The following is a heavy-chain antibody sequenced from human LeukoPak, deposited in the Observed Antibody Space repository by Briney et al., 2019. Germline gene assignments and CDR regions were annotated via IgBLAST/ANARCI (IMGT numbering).Heavy chain of an antibody. V-gene: IGHV4-30-2*01. D-gene: IGHD1-14*01. J-gene: IGHJ4*02. CDR1: GGSISSGGYS. CDR2: IYHSGST. CDR3: AGRRTFPY. Sequence: SETLSLTCAVSGGSISSGGYSWSWIRQPPGKGLEWIGYIYHSGSTYYNPSLKSRVAISLDKSKKQFSLRVNFVTAADTAVYYCAGRRTFPYWGQGLLVTVSS.